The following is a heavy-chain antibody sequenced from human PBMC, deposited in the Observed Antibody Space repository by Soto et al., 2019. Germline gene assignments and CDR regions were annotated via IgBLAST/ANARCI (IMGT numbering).Heavy chain of an antibody. V-gene: IGHV3-13*01. CDR1: GFTFSNYA. D-gene: IGHD3-16*01. Sequence: EVQLVESGEGLVQPGGSLRLSCAASGFTFSNYAMHWVRQPTGKGLEWVSGIGAAGNTYYPGSVKGRFTISRENAKNSLYLQMNSLRAGDTAVYYCAAGGVTSVAQFDYWGQGTLVTVSS. CDR2: IGAAGNT. J-gene: IGHJ4*02. CDR3: AAGGVTSVAQFDY.